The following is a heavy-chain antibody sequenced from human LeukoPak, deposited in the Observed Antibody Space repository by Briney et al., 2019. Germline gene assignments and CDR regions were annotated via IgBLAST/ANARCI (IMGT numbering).Heavy chain of an antibody. D-gene: IGHD2-21*02. CDR1: GFTLSSYE. V-gene: IGHV3-74*01. Sequence: GGSLRLSCAASGFTLSSYEMHWVRQAPGKGLVWVSRMNADGSRTGYADSVKGRFTFSRDNARNTMYLQMNSLRAEDTAVYYCARELPREVTLDCWGQGTLVTVSS. CDR2: MNADGSRT. J-gene: IGHJ4*02. CDR3: ARELPREVTLDC.